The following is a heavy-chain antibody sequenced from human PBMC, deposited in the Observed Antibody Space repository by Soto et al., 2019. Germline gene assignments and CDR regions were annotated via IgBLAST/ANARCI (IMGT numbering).Heavy chain of an antibody. Sequence: SETLSLTCTVSGASISSYYWSWIRQPPGKGLEWIGYIYCNGNTDYKPSLQSRVTISIEPSKSHFSLRLSSVTAADTAVYYCARDTGGIGRNGIDHWGQGTLVTVSS. V-gene: IGHV4-59*01. CDR2: IYCNGNT. J-gene: IGHJ4*02. D-gene: IGHD1-1*01. CDR3: ARDTGGIGRNGIDH. CDR1: GASISSYY.